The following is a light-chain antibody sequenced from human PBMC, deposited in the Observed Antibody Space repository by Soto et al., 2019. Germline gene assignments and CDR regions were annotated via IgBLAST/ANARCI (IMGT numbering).Light chain of an antibody. CDR2: GAS. V-gene: IGKV3-15*01. Sequence: IVMTQSPATLSVSPGERATLSCRASQSVSSNLAWYQQKPGQAPRLLLYGASTRATGVPARFSGSGSATQFTLTISSLQSEDFGFYYCQQYKQWPVAFGGGTKVDI. J-gene: IGKJ4*01. CDR3: QQYKQWPVA. CDR1: QSVSSN.